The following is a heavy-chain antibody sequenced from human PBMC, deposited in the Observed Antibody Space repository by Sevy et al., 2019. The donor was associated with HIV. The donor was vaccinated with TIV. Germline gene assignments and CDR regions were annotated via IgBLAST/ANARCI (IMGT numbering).Heavy chain of an antibody. CDR3: SREASGFNWGPYYFDS. CDR2: IKQDGSEK. Sequence: GGSLRLSCAGSGFIFSDYWLSWVRQSPGKGLEWMATIKQDGSEKYYVDSVKGRFAISRDNGRNSVSLEMTGLRVEDTALYHYSREASGFNWGPYYFDSWGQGTLVTVSS. CDR1: GFIFSDYW. J-gene: IGHJ4*02. V-gene: IGHV3-7*01. D-gene: IGHD5-12*01.